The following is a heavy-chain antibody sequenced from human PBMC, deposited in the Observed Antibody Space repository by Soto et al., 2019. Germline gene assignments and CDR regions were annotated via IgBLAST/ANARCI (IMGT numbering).Heavy chain of an antibody. CDR2: IIPIFGTA. J-gene: IGHJ4*02. V-gene: IGHV1-69*01. CDR1: GGTFSSYA. Sequence: QVQLVQSGAEVKKPGSSVKVSCKASGGTFSSYAISWVRQAPGQGLEWMGGIIPIFGTANYAQKFQGRVTITADESTRTAYMELSSLRSEDTAVYYCARDRRGFYDSSGYSVFDYWGQGTLVTVSS. CDR3: ARDRRGFYDSSGYSVFDY. D-gene: IGHD3-22*01.